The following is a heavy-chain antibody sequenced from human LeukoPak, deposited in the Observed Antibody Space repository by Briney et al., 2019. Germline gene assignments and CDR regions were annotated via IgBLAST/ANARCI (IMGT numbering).Heavy chain of an antibody. V-gene: IGHV3-7*01. CDR2: IKQDGSEK. CDR3: ARARSEWLLSDAFDI. CDR1: GFTFSSYW. Sequence: GGSLRLSCAASGFTFSSYWMSWVRQAPGKGLEWVANIKQDGSEKYYVDSVKGRFTISRDNAKNSLYLQMNSLRAEDTAVYYCARARSEWLLSDAFDIWGQGTMVTVSS. J-gene: IGHJ3*02. D-gene: IGHD3-3*01.